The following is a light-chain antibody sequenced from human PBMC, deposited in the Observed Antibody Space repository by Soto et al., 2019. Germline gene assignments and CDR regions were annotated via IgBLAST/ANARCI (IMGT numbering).Light chain of an antibody. V-gene: IGLV2-14*01. CDR1: SSDVGGYNY. CDR3: SSYTSSITYV. J-gene: IGLJ1*01. CDR2: EVS. Sequence: QSVLTQPASVSGSPGQSITISCTGTSSDVGGYNYVSWYQHHPGKAPKLIIYEVSNRPSGVSNRFSGSKSGNTASLTISGLQAEDETDYYCSSYTSSITYVFGTGTKGTVL.